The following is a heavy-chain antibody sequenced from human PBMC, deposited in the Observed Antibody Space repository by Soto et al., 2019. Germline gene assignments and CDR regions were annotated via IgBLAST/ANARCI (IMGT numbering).Heavy chain of an antibody. CDR1: GFKFRNYA. J-gene: IGHJ5*02. Sequence: QVQLVESGGGVDQPGKSLRLSCAASGFKFRNYAIHWVRQAPGKGLEWLAVIWFDGSKKYYADSVKGRFTISRDNSKNPVYLDMNSLTADDSGVFYCARAHSMMILDRFDPWGHGTLVTVSS. V-gene: IGHV3-33*01. CDR3: ARAHSMMILDRFDP. CDR2: IWFDGSKK. D-gene: IGHD3-16*01.